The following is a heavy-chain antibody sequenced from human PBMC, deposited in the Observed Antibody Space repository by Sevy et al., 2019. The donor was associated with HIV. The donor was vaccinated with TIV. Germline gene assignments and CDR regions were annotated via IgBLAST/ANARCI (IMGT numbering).Heavy chain of an antibody. J-gene: IGHJ4*02. V-gene: IGHV3-23*01. CDR3: AKGRDYYGLPVD. Sequence: GGYLRLSCAASGFTFSNYAMSWVRQAPGKGLEWVSTVSGSGGNAHYADSVKGRLTISRDNSKNTLSLQMSSLRAEDAAVYYCAKGRDYYGLPVDWGQGTLVTVSS. CDR2: VSGSGGNA. CDR1: GFTFSNYA. D-gene: IGHD3-10*01.